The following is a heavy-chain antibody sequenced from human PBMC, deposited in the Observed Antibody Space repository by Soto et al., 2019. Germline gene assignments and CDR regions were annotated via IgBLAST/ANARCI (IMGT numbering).Heavy chain of an antibody. J-gene: IGHJ4*02. CDR3: AKDYSSVWSRGIDF. Sequence: PGRSLRLSCSATGFTFNNYAFTWVRRAAGKGLEWVAAISDAGERTNYADSVRGRFTVSRDNSKNTLYLQLNSLRAEDTAVYYCAKDYSSVWSRGIDFWGQGTLVTVSS. CDR1: GFTFNNYA. V-gene: IGHV3-23*01. CDR2: ISDAGERT. D-gene: IGHD6-19*01.